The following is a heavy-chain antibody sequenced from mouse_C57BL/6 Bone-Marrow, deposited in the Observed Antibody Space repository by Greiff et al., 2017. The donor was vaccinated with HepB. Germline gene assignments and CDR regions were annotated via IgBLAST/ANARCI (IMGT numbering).Heavy chain of an antibody. Sequence: VQLQQPGAELVKPGASVKMSCKASGYTFTSYWITWVKQRPGQGLEWIGDIYPGSGSTNYNEKFKSKATLTVDTSSSTAYMQLSSLTSEDSAVYYCAREGYDYDERYFDVWGTGTTATVSS. V-gene: IGHV1-55*01. CDR3: AREGYDYDERYFDV. D-gene: IGHD2-4*01. CDR1: GYTFTSYW. J-gene: IGHJ1*03. CDR2: IYPGSGST.